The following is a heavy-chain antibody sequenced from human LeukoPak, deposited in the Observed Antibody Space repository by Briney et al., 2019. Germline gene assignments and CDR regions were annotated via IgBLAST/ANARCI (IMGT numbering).Heavy chain of an antibody. CDR1: GFTFSSSA. Sequence: GGSLRLSCATSGFTFSSSAMSWVRQAPGKGLEWVSSISTSGGGTYYADSVKGRFAISRDNSKNTLYLQMNSLRAEDTAVYYCAKKLGAARQQWFDPWGQGTLVTVSS. CDR2: ISTSGGGT. J-gene: IGHJ5*02. D-gene: IGHD6-6*01. CDR3: AKKLGAARQQWFDP. V-gene: IGHV3-23*01.